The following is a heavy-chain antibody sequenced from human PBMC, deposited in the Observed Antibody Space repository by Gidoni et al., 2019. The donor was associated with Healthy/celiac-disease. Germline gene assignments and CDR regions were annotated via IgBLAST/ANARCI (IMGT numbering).Heavy chain of an antibody. CDR2: INPNSGGT. J-gene: IGHJ6*02. Sequence: QVQLVQSGAEVKKPGASVKVSCKASGYTFTGYYMHWVRQAPGQGLEWMGWINPNSGGTNYAQKFQGWVTMTRDTSISTAYMELSRLRSDDTAVYYCARDLNYCSGGSCYEKGYYYYYGMDVWGQGTTVTVSS. D-gene: IGHD2-15*01. CDR1: GYTFTGYY. V-gene: IGHV1-2*04. CDR3: ARDLNYCSGGSCYEKGYYYYYGMDV.